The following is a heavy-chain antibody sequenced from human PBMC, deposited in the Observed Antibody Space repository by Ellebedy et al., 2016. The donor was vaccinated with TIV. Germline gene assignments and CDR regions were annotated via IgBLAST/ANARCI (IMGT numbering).Heavy chain of an antibody. CDR2: IDPNDPSGSYT. V-gene: IGHV5-10-1*01. J-gene: IGHJ4*02. Sequence: GESLKISXKASGYSFALYWISWVRQMPGKGLEWMGRIDPNDPSGSYTSYSPSFQGHVTVSTDKSISTAYLQWSSLKASDTAMYYCARHELGSNAAFDSWGPGTLVIVSS. D-gene: IGHD7-27*01. CDR3: ARHELGSNAAFDS. CDR1: GYSFALYW.